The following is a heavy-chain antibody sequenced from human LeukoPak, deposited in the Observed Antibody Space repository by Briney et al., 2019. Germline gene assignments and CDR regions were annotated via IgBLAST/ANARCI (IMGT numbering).Heavy chain of an antibody. CDR1: GGSISSSSYY. Sequence: SETLSLTCTASGGSISSSSYYWGWIRQPPGKGLEWIGSIYYSGSTYYNPSLKSRVTISVDTSKNQFSLKLSSVTAADTAVYYCARVEAGYSSRLDYWGQGTLVTVSS. CDR3: ARVEAGYSSRLDY. CDR2: IYYSGST. D-gene: IGHD6-13*01. V-gene: IGHV4-39*07. J-gene: IGHJ4*02.